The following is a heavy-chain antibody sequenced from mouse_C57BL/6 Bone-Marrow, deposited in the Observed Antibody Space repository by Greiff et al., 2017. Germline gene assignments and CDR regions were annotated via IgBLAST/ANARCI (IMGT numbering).Heavy chain of an antibody. Sequence: QVQLQQPGAELVKPGASVKMSCKASGYTFTSYWITWVKQRPGQGLEWIGDIYPGSGSTNYNEKFKSKATLTVDTSSGTAYMQLSSLTSEDSAVYYCARGDYDKDYYAMDYWGQGTSVTVSS. D-gene: IGHD2-4*01. CDR2: IYPGSGST. CDR3: ARGDYDKDYYAMDY. J-gene: IGHJ4*01. V-gene: IGHV1-55*01. CDR1: GYTFTSYW.